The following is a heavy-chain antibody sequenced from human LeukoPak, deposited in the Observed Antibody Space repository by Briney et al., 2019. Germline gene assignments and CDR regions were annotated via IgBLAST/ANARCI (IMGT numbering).Heavy chain of an antibody. CDR3: ARDPGYSSGWYDAFDI. D-gene: IGHD6-19*01. Sequence: SETLSLTCTVSGGSISSYYWSWIRQPAGKGLEWIGRIYTSGSTNYNPSLKSRVTMSVDTSKNQFSLKLSSVTAADTAVYYCARDPGYSSGWYDAFDIWGQGTMVTVSS. CDR2: IYTSGST. CDR1: GGSISSYY. V-gene: IGHV4-4*07. J-gene: IGHJ3*02.